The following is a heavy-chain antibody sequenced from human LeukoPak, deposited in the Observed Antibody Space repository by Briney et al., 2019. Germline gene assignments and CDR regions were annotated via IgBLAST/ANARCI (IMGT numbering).Heavy chain of an antibody. J-gene: IGHJ4*02. CDR3: AREAGSYTGFDY. D-gene: IGHD3-16*01. V-gene: IGHV3-21*01. CDR2: ISSSSSYI. Sequence: GGSLRLSCAASGFTFSSYSMNWVRQAPGKGLEWVSSISSSSSYIYYADSVKGRFTISRDNAKNSLYLQMNSLRAEDTAVYYCAREAGSYTGFDYWGQGTLVTVSS. CDR1: GFTFSSYS.